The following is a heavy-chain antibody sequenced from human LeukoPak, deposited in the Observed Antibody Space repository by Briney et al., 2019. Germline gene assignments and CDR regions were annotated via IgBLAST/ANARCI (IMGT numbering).Heavy chain of an antibody. J-gene: IGHJ4*02. V-gene: IGHV3-73*01. CDR3: TRHPPSSGTIIDY. Sequence: PGGSLTLSCAASGFTFSCSAMHWVRQASGKGLEWVGRIISKANSYATAYAASAKGRFTISRDDSKNTASLQMNTLKPEDTALYFSTRHPPSSGTIIDYWGQGTPVTVSS. D-gene: IGHD3-10*01. CDR1: GFTFSCSA. CDR2: IISKANSYAT.